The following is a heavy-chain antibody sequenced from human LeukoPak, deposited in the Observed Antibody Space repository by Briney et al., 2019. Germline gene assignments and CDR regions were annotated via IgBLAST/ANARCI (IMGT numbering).Heavy chain of an antibody. J-gene: IGHJ3*02. CDR3: ATYSDYDILTGYYVTDAFDI. D-gene: IGHD3-9*01. Sequence: GESLKISCKGSGYSFASYWISWVRQMPGKGLEWMGRIDPSDSYTNYSPSFQGHVTISADKSISTAYLQWSSLKASDTAMYYCATYSDYDILTGYYVTDAFDIWGQGTMVTVSS. CDR1: GYSFASYW. CDR2: IDPSDSYT. V-gene: IGHV5-10-1*01.